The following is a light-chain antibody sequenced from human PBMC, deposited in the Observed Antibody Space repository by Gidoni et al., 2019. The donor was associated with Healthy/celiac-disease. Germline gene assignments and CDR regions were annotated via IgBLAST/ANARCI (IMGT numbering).Light chain of an antibody. J-gene: IGLJ1*01. Sequence: QSALFLPASVSGSLGQSITISCTGTSSDVGSYNLVSWYLQHPGKAPKLINYEGSKRPSGLSNRFSGSKSGNTASLTISGLQAEDEADYYCCSYAGSSLYVFGTGTKVTVL. CDR1: SSDVGSYNL. CDR3: CSYAGSSLYV. CDR2: EGS. V-gene: IGLV2-23*01.